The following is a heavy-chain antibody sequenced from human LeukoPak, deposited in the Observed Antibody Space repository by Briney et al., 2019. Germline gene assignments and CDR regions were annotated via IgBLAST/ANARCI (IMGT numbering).Heavy chain of an antibody. D-gene: IGHD3-3*01. J-gene: IGHJ4*02. V-gene: IGHV4-34*01. CDR2: INHSGST. Sequence: SETLSLTCAVYGGSFSGYYWSWIRQPPGKGLEWIGEINHSGSTNYNPSLKSRVTISVDTSKIQFSLNLTSVTAADTAIYYCARGLASGYPPIPFDYWGQGTQVTVSS. CDR1: GGSFSGYY. CDR3: ARGLASGYPPIPFDY.